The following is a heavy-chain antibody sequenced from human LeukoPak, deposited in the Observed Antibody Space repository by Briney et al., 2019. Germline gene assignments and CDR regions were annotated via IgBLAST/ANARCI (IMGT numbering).Heavy chain of an antibody. CDR1: GGTFSSYA. CDR2: IIPIFGTA. Sequence: SVKVSCKASGGTFSSYAISWVRQAPGQGLEWMGGIIPIFGTADYAQKFQGRVTITTDESTSTAYMELSSPRSEDTAVYYCAGYYYDSSGWRHAFDIWGQGTMVTVSS. V-gene: IGHV1-69*05. D-gene: IGHD3-22*01. CDR3: AGYYYDSSGWRHAFDI. J-gene: IGHJ3*02.